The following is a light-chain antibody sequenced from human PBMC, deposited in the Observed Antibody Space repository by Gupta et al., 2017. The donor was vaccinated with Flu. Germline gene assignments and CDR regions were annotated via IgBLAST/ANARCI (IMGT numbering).Light chain of an antibody. J-gene: IGKJ2*01. CDR2: SAS. CDR3: QQSDSVPDT. CDR1: ESISTF. V-gene: IGKV1-39*01. Sequence: DIQMTQSPPSLSAFVGDRVTITCRASESISTFLSWYQQKPGKAPNLLIYSASSLQSGVPSRFTGSGSGTEFALTISSLQPEDVATYYCQQSDSVPDTFGQGTKLDMK.